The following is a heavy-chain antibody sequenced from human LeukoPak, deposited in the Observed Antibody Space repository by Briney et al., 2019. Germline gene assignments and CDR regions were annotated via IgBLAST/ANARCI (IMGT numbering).Heavy chain of an antibody. CDR3: ARGHSSNWGHHYDY. J-gene: IGHJ4*02. V-gene: IGHV3-7*05. Sequence: PGGTLSLSCAASGFTFSSYWMTWVRQAPGKGLEWVANIKQDGSEKYYVDSVKGRFTISRDNAKNSLYLQMNSLTAEDTAVYYCARGHSSNWGHHYDYWGQGTLVTVSS. CDR1: GFTFSSYW. CDR2: IKQDGSEK. D-gene: IGHD6-13*01.